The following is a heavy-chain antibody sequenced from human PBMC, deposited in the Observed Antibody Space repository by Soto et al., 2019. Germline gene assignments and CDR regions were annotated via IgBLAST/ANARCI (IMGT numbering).Heavy chain of an antibody. J-gene: IGHJ6*02. CDR1: GYTFTTYG. V-gene: IGHV1-18*01. D-gene: IGHD3-10*01. CDR3: TREGSAPYYYYGIDA. CDR2: INTHNGNT. Sequence: ASVKVSCKASGYTFTTYGISWVRQAPGQGLEWLGWINTHNGNTNYAQNLQGRVIMTADTSTSTAYMELRSLRSNDTAIYYCTREGSAPYYYYGIDAWAQGTTVTVSS.